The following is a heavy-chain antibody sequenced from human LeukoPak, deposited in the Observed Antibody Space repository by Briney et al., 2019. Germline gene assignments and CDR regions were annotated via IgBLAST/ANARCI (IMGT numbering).Heavy chain of an antibody. Sequence: GGSLRLSCVASGFTFDDYAMHWVRQAPGKGLEWVAFIRYDGSNKYYADSVKGRFTISRDNSKNTLYLQMNSLRAEDTAIYYCAKEYTGTFSPFPSYFDNWGQGTLVTVSS. D-gene: IGHD1-26*01. V-gene: IGHV3-30*02. CDR3: AKEYTGTFSPFPSYFDN. CDR2: IRYDGSNK. J-gene: IGHJ4*02. CDR1: GFTFDDYA.